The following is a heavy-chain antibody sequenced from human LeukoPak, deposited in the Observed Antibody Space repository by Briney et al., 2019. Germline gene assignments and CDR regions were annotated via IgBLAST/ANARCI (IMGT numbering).Heavy chain of an antibody. Sequence: PSETLSLTCAVYGGSFSGYYWSWIRQPPGKGLEWIGEINHSGSTNYNPSLKSRVTISVDTPKNQFSLKLSSVTAADTAVYYCARGHDYGVAWFQHWGQGTLVTVSS. CDR1: GGSFSGYY. J-gene: IGHJ1*01. CDR2: INHSGST. V-gene: IGHV4-34*01. D-gene: IGHD4-17*01. CDR3: ARGHDYGVAWFQH.